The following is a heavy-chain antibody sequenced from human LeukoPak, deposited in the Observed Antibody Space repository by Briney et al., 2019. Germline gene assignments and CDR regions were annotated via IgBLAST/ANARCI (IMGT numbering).Heavy chain of an antibody. V-gene: IGHV1-58*01. D-gene: IGHD4-23*01. Sequence: SVKVSCKTSGFTFSNSAVQRVRQARGQRLEWIGWIGVAGGNTNYAQKVQDRITITRDMPTSTAYMELRSLESEDTAVYYCAAEIYGGNSKCCSFDIWGQGTIVTVSS. CDR3: AAEIYGGNSKCCSFDI. CDR2: IGVAGGNT. CDR1: GFTFSNSA. J-gene: IGHJ3*02.